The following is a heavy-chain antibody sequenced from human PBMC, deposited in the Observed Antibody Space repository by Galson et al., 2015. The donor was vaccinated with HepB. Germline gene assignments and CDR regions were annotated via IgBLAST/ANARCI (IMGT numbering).Heavy chain of an antibody. CDR1: GYTLTSYA. Sequence: SVKVSCKASGYTLTSYAMNWVRQAPGQGLEWMGWINTKTGNPTYAQDFTGRFVFSLDTSVSTAYLQISSLKAEDTAIYYCARRKAAVGVSWFDPWGQGTLVNVSS. CDR2: INTKTGNP. D-gene: IGHD6-13*01. J-gene: IGHJ5*02. V-gene: IGHV7-4-1*02. CDR3: ARRKAAVGVSWFDP.